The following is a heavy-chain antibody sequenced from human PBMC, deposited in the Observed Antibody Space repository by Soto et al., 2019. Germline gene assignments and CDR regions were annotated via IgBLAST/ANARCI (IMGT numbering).Heavy chain of an antibody. J-gene: IGHJ6*02. CDR1: GDNFKKNF. D-gene: IGHD3-10*01. CDR3: ARGPFRPSAMDV. V-gene: IGHV1-69*10. CDR2: TIPALGKT. Sequence: ASVKGSFKTAGDNFKKNFLTWVRQAPGQGLEWMGGTIPALGKTHYTEKFQGRVTITVDDATRTVYMEVRDLTSEDTAIYYCARGPFRPSAMDVWGQGTTVTVSS.